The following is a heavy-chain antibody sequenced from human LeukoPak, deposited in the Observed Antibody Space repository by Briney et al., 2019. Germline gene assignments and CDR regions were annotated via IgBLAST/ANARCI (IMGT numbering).Heavy chain of an antibody. CDR3: AKAGCSSTSCYEDY. J-gene: IGHJ4*02. Sequence: GGSLRLSCAASGFTFSSYAMSWVRQAPGKGLEWVSAISGSGGSTYYADSVKGRFTISRDNSKNTLYLQMNSLRAEDTAVYYCAKAGCSSTSCYEDYWGQGTLVTVSS. V-gene: IGHV3-23*01. CDR2: ISGSGGST. D-gene: IGHD2-2*01. CDR1: GFTFSSYA.